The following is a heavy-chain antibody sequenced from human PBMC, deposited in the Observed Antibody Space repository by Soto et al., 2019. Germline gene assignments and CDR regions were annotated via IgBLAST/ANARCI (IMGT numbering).Heavy chain of an antibody. J-gene: IGHJ4*02. CDR1: GFTFSSYA. D-gene: IGHD3-10*01. Sequence: EVQLLESGGGLVQPGGSLRLSCAASGFTFSSYAMSWVRQAPGKGLEWVSAISGSGGSTYYADSVKGRFTISRDNSKNTRYLQMNSLSAEDTDVYYCAKENHFRGVIPFHYWGQGTLVTVSS. V-gene: IGHV3-23*01. CDR2: ISGSGGST. CDR3: AKENHFRGVIPFHY.